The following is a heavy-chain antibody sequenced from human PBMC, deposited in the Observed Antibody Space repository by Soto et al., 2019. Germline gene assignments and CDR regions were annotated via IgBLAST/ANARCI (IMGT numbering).Heavy chain of an antibody. V-gene: IGHV1-46*01. J-gene: IGHJ5*02. CDR3: ARVPGRAVAGPAFDP. CDR2: INPSGCST. Sequence: QVQLVQSGAEVKKPGASVKVSCKASGYTFTSYYMHWVRQAPGQGLEWMGIINPSGCSTSYAQKFQGRVTMTRDTSTSTVYMELSSLRSEDTAVYYCARVPGRAVAGPAFDPWGQGTLVTVSS. D-gene: IGHD6-19*01. CDR1: GYTFTSYY.